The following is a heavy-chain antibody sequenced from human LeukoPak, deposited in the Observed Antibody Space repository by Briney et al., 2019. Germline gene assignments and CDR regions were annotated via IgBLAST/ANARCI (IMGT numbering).Heavy chain of an antibody. V-gene: IGHV4-59*01. CDR3: ARGRSIAARPGYDYYYYMDV. CDR2: IYYSGST. Sequence: SETLSLTCTVSGGSISSYYWSWIRQPPGKGLEWIGYIYYSGSTNYHPSLKSRVTISVDTSKNQFSLKLSSVTAADTAVYYCARGRSIAARPGYDYYYYMDVWGKGTTVTVSS. CDR1: GGSISSYY. D-gene: IGHD6-6*01. J-gene: IGHJ6*03.